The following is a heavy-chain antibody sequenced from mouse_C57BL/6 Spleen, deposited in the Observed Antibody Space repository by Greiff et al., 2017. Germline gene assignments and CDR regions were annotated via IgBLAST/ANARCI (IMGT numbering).Heavy chain of an antibody. D-gene: IGHD2-2*01. CDR2: LSYDGSN. Sequence: ELGPGLVKPSQSMSTTCSVTGYPITSGYYWNWIRQFPGKRLECMGYLSYDGSNNYNPSLKNRISITRDTSTNQFFLKSNSVTTEDTAADYCARGSYGYDKGYFDYWGQGTTLTVSS. CDR3: ARGSYGYDKGYFDY. CDR1: GYPITSGYY. J-gene: IGHJ2*01. V-gene: IGHV3-6*01.